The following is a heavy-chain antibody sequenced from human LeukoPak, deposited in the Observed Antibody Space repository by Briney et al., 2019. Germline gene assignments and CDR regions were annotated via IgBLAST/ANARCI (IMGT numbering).Heavy chain of an antibody. CDR2: FYYSEST. D-gene: IGHD6-19*01. V-gene: IGHV4-39*01. CDR1: GGLISSSSYY. Sequence: PSETLSLTCTVSGGLISSSSYYWGRIRQPPWKGLEWIGSFYYSESTYYNPSLKSRVTISVDTSKNQFTLKLSSVTAADTAVYYCARTAGIAVAGSRQYFDYWGQGTLVTVSS. J-gene: IGHJ4*02. CDR3: ARTAGIAVAGSRQYFDY.